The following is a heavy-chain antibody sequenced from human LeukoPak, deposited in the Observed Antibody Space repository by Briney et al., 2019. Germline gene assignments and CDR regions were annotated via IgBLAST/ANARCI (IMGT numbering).Heavy chain of an antibody. D-gene: IGHD3-22*01. V-gene: IGHV5-51*01. Sequence: GESLQISCQGSGYSFTSYWIGWVRQMPGKGLEWMGIIYPGDSDTRYSPSFQGQVTISADKSISTAYLQWSSLKASDTAMYYCARVSEPTKWLPKYYFDYWGQGTLVTVSS. CDR3: ARVSEPTKWLPKYYFDY. CDR1: GYSFTSYW. J-gene: IGHJ4*02. CDR2: IYPGDSDT.